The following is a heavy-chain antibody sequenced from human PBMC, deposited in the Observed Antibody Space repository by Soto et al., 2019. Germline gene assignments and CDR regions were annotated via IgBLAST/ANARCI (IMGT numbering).Heavy chain of an antibody. CDR3: ARQEYQLVNNFQS. V-gene: IGHV4-39*01. CDR2: IYYIGST. D-gene: IGHD2-2*01. CDR1: GGSVTSGRDY. Sequence: QVQLQESGPGLVKPSETLSLTCSVSGGSVTSGRDYWGWIRQTPGKGLEWIGSIYYIGSTYVNPSLKSRFILAVDTSKNRFSLRLTSVSAADSAVYYCARQEYQLVNNFQSGCLGILVTVSS. J-gene: IGHJ1*01.